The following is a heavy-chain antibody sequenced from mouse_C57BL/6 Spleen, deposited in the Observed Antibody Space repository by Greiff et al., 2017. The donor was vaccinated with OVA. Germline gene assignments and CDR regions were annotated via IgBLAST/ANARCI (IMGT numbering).Heavy chain of an antibody. CDR3: ARGSLLRSLDY. Sequence: EVKLLESGPGLVKPSQSLSLTCSVPGYSITSGYYWNWIRQFPGNKLGWMGYISYDGSNNYNPSLKNRISITRDTSKNQFFLKLNSVTTEDTATYYCARGSLLRSLDYWGQGTTLTVSS. V-gene: IGHV3-6*01. CDR1: GYSITSGYY. CDR2: ISYDGSN. J-gene: IGHJ2*01. D-gene: IGHD1-2*01.